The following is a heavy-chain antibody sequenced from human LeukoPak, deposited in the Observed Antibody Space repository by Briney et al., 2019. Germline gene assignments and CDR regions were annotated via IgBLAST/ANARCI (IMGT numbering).Heavy chain of an antibody. CDR1: GGSFSGYY. Sequence: SETLSLTCAVYGGSFSGYYWGWIRQPPGQGLEWIGSIYYSGSTYYNPSLKSRVTISVDTSKNQFSLKFSSVTAADTAVYYCARQTGSGLFTLPGGQGTLVTVSS. D-gene: IGHD3-10*01. J-gene: IGHJ4*02. CDR3: ARQTGSGLFTLP. CDR2: IYYSGST. V-gene: IGHV4-39*01.